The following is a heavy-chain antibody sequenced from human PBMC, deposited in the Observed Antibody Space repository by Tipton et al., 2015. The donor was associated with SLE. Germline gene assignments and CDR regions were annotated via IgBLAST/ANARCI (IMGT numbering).Heavy chain of an antibody. D-gene: IGHD6-13*01. CDR3: AEVIAAALTGYFDC. J-gene: IGHJ4*02. V-gene: IGHV4-39*01. CDR2: IYYSGNT. Sequence: GLVKPSETLSLSCTVSGGSLSSSSYYWGWIRQPPGKGLEWIGSIYYSGNTYYNPSLKSRVTISVDTSKNQFSLKLSSVTAADTAVYYCAEVIAAALTGYFDCWGQGTLVTVSS. CDR1: GGSLSSSSYY.